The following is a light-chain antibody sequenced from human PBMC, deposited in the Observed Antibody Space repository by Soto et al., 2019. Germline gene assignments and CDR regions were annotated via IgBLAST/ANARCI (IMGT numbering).Light chain of an antibody. Sequence: DIQMTQSPSTLSATGGDRVTITCRASQSISSWLAWYQQKPGKAPNLLIYKASSLESGVPSRFSGSGSGTEFTLTISSLQPEDFATYYCQQYYSNPLTFGGGTKVEIK. CDR3: QQYYSNPLT. J-gene: IGKJ4*01. CDR1: QSISSW. V-gene: IGKV1-5*03. CDR2: KAS.